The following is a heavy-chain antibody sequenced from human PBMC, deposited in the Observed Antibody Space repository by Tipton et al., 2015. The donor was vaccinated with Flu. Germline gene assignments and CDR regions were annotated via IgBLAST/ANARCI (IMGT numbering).Heavy chain of an antibody. CDR1: GGSFSGYY. D-gene: IGHD5-12*01. Sequence: TLSLTCAVYGGSFSGYYWSWIRQPPGKGLEWIGEINHSGSTNYNPSLKSRVTISVDTSKNQFSLKLSSVTAADTAVYYCARLFLHVDSGAFDIWGQGTMVTVSS. J-gene: IGHJ3*02. CDR3: ARLFLHVDSGAFDI. V-gene: IGHV4-34*01. CDR2: INHSGST.